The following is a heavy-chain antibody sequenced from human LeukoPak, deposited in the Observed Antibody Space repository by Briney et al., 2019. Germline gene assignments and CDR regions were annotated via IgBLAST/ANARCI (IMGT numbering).Heavy chain of an antibody. Sequence: SETLSLTCTASGGSISSGSYYWSWIRQPAGKGLEWIGRIYTSESTNYNPSLKSRVTISVDTSKNQFSLKLSSVTAADTAVYYCARGGGVIVGWKFDYWGQGTLVTASS. CDR3: ARGGGVIVGWKFDY. V-gene: IGHV4-61*02. J-gene: IGHJ4*02. CDR1: GGSISSGSYY. D-gene: IGHD3-16*02. CDR2: IYTSEST.